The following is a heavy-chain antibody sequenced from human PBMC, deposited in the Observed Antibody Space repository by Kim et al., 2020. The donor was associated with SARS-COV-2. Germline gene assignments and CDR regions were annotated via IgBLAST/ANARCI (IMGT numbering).Heavy chain of an antibody. V-gene: IGHV3-74*03. CDR2: SP. J-gene: IGHJ4*02. Sequence: SPKDADSVKGRFTISRDNAKNTVYLQMNSLRVEDTPLYYCAVTNAGAHDYWGQGTQVTVSS. D-gene: IGHD1-1*01. CDR3: AVTNAGAHDY.